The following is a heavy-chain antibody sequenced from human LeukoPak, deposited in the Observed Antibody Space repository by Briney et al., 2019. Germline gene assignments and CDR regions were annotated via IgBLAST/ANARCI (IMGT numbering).Heavy chain of an antibody. V-gene: IGHV1-3*01. J-gene: IGHJ5*02. CDR1: GYTFTSYA. CDR3: ARVGASLAFDP. D-gene: IGHD3-16*01. Sequence: ASVKVSCKASGYTFTSYAMHWVRQAPGQRLEWMGWINAGNGNTKYSQKFPGRVTITRDTSASTAYMELSSLRSEDTAVYYCARVGASLAFDPWGQGTLVTVSS. CDR2: INAGNGNT.